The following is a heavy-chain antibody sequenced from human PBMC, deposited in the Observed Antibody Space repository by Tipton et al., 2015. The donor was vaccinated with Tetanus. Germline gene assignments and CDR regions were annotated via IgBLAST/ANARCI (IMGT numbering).Heavy chain of an antibody. J-gene: IGHJ4*01. CDR1: GFAFSDYF. Sequence: QLVQSGGGLVKPGGSLRLSCAGNGFAFSDYFMSWIRQHPGKGLDWIGYISYTGTTHYNPSLKSRVTISLDRSKNQFSLKLTSVTAADTAVYYCATVGLVTASVKFWVQGTLVTVSS. CDR3: ATVGLVTASVKF. D-gene: IGHD2-21*02. CDR2: ISYTGTT. V-gene: IGHV4-31*02.